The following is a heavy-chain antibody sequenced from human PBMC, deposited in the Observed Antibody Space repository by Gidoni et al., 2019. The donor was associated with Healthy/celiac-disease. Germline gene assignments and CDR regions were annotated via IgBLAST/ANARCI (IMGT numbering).Heavy chain of an antibody. CDR1: GGSFSGYY. Sequence: QVQLQQWGAGLLKPSETLSLPCAVYGGSFSGYYWNWIRQPTGKGLEWIGEIDHTGRTTYNPSLKSRVTISVDTSKNQFSLKLRSVTAADTAVYYCARDREVRGVIILNWFDPWGQGTLVTVSS. V-gene: IGHV4-34*01. J-gene: IGHJ5*02. D-gene: IGHD3-10*01. CDR2: IDHTGRT. CDR3: ARDREVRGVIILNWFDP.